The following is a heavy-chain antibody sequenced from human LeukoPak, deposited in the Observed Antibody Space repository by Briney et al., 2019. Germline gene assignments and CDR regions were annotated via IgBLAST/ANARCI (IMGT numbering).Heavy chain of an antibody. CDR3: ARNTETAIPLPYYFDY. CDR1: GGTFSSYA. D-gene: IGHD2-21*02. Sequence: SVKVSCKASGGTFSSYAISWVRQAPGQGLEWMGGIIPIFGTANYAQKFQGRVTITADESTSTAYMDLSSLRSEDTAVYYCARNTETAIPLPYYFDYWGQGTLVTVSS. CDR2: IIPIFGTA. V-gene: IGHV1-69*13. J-gene: IGHJ4*02.